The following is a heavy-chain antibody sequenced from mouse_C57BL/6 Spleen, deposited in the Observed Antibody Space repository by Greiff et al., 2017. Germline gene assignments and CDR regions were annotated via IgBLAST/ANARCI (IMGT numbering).Heavy chain of an antibody. Sequence: QVQLQQSGAELVRPGTSVKVSCKASGYAFTNYLLEWVKQRHGQGLEWIGVINPGSGGTNYNEKFKGKATLTADKSSSTAYMQLSSLTSEDSAVYFCAREGIPRYFDVWGTGTTVTVSS. CDR2: INPGSGGT. V-gene: IGHV1-54*01. J-gene: IGHJ1*03. CDR1: GYAFTNYL. CDR3: AREGIPRYFDV. D-gene: IGHD5-1-1*01.